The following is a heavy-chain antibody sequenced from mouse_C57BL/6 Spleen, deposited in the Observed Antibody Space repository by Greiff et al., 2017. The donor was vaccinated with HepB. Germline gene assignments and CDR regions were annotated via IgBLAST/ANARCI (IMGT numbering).Heavy chain of an antibody. J-gene: IGHJ2*01. CDR1: GFTFSDYG. CDR2: ISSGSSTI. V-gene: IGHV5-17*01. D-gene: IGHD2-3*01. CDR3: ARGGYFYFDY. Sequence: EVKLVESGGGLVKPGGSLKLSCAASGFTFSDYGMHWVRQAPEKGLEWVAYISSGSSTIYYADTVKGRFTISRDNAKNTLFLQMTSLRSEDTAMYYCARGGYFYFDYWGQGTTLTVSS.